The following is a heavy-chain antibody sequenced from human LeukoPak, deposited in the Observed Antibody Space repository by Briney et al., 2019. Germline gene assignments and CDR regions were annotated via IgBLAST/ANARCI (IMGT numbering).Heavy chain of an antibody. D-gene: IGHD6-19*01. CDR3: AKDRSQLTAVAGTYTDY. J-gene: IGHJ4*02. V-gene: IGHV3-30*02. CDR1: GFTFSSYG. CDR2: IRYDGSNK. Sequence: GGSLRLSCAASGFTFSSYGMHWVRQAPGKGLEWAAFIRYDGSNKYYADSVKGRFTISRDNSKNTLYLQMNSLRAEDTAVYYCAKDRSQLTAVAGTYTDYWGQGTLVTVSS.